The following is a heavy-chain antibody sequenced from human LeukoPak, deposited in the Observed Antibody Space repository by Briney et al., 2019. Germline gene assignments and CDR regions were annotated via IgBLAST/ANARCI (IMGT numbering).Heavy chain of an antibody. J-gene: IGHJ5*02. V-gene: IGHV2-5*02. Sequence: SGPTLVNPTQTLTLTCTFSGFSLSTSGVGVGWIRQPPGEALEWLALIYWDDDKRYSPSLKSRLTITKDTSKNQVVLTMTNMDPVDTATYYCAHRGYCSGGSCYGWFDPWGQGTLVTVSS. CDR1: GFSLSTSGVG. CDR2: IYWDDDK. CDR3: AHRGYCSGGSCYGWFDP. D-gene: IGHD2-15*01.